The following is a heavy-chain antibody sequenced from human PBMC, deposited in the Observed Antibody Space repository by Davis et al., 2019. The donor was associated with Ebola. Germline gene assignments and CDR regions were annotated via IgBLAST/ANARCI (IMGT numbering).Heavy chain of an antibody. CDR3: ASPSGLY. J-gene: IGHJ4*02. Sequence: SVKVSCKASGGTPSDYAFSWVRQAPGQGLEWLGGIFLAFGKPSYAPKFQGRLTITADESTGTGYMELSSLRFEDTAVYYCASPSGLYWGQGTLVTVSS. CDR2: IFLAFGKP. CDR1: GGTPSDYA. V-gene: IGHV1-69*13.